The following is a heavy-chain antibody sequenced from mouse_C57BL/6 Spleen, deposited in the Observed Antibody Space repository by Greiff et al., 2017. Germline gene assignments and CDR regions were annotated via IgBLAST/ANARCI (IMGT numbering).Heavy chain of an antibody. V-gene: IGHV1-39*01. Sequence: VQLKESGPELVKPGASVKISCKASGYSFTDYNMNWVKQSHGKSLEWIGVINPNYGTTSYNQKFKGKATLTVDQSSITAYMQLNSLTSEDSAVYCCADSAGYGGFAYWGQGTLVTVSA. CDR2: INPNYGTT. CDR3: ADSAGYGGFAY. D-gene: IGHD3-2*02. CDR1: GYSFTDYN. J-gene: IGHJ3*01.